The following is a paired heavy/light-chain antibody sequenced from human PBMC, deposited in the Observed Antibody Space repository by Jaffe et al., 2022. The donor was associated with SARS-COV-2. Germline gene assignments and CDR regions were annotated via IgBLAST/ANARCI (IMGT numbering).Heavy chain of an antibody. J-gene: IGHJ4*02. Sequence: EVKLLESGGGLVQPGGSLRISCAVSGFTFSNYVMSWVRQAPGKGLEWVSGIRESGAGTYYADSVRGRFTVSRDNSKNTLFLQMNSLRAEDTAVYYCAKSVWSSGWLLEYWGQGTLVTVSS. V-gene: IGHV3-23*01. D-gene: IGHD6-19*01. CDR3: AKSVWSSGWLLEY. CDR2: IRESGAGT. CDR1: GFTFSNYV.
Light chain of an antibody. CDR1: SSNIGNDY. Sequence: QSVLTQPPSVSAAPGQKVTISCFGSSSNIGNDYVSWYQQLPGTAPKLLIYDNSERPSGIPDRFSGSKSGTSATLGITGLQTGDEADYFCGTWDSSLSAYVFGAGTKVTVL. CDR3: GTWDSSLSAYV. CDR2: DNS. J-gene: IGLJ1*01. V-gene: IGLV1-51*01.